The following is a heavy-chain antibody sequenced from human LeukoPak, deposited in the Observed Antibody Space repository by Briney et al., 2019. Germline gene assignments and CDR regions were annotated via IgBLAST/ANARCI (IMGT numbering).Heavy chain of an antibody. J-gene: IGHJ5*02. V-gene: IGHV3-23*01. CDR3: AKETTICSSTSCNNWFDP. CDR1: GFTFSSYA. Sequence: GGSLRLSCAASGFTFSSYAMSWVRQAPGKGLEWVSAISGSGGSTYYADSVKGRFTISRDNSKNTLYLQMNSLRAEATAVYYCAKETTICSSTSCNNWFDPWGQGTLVTVSS. CDR2: ISGSGGST. D-gene: IGHD2-2*01.